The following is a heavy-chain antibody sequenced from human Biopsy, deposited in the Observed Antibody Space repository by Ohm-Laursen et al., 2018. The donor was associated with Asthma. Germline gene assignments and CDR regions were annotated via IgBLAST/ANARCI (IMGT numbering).Heavy chain of an antibody. CDR1: GFTFSNYG. CDR2: IFFDGSNK. V-gene: IGHV3-30*03. J-gene: IGHJ4*02. CDR3: ARGKTWGRSYYFDY. Sequence: SLRLSCSASGFTFSNYGMHWVRQAPGKGLEWVAGIFFDGSNKYYADSVKGRFTISRDNSKDTLYLQVNSLRGDDTAVYYCARGKTWGRSYYFDYWGQGTLVAVSS. D-gene: IGHD6-6*01.